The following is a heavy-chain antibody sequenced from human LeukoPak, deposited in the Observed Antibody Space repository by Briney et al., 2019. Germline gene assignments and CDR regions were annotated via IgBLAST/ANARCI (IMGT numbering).Heavy chain of an antibody. CDR3: ARQRAFDI. J-gene: IGHJ3*02. V-gene: IGHV3-66*04. CDR1: EFSVGSNY. Sequence: PGGSLRLSCAASEFSVGSNYMTWVRQAPGKGLEWVSLIYSGGSTYYADSVKGRFTISRDNSKNTLYLQMNSLRAEDTAVYYCARQRAFDIWGQGTMVTVSS. CDR2: IYSGGST.